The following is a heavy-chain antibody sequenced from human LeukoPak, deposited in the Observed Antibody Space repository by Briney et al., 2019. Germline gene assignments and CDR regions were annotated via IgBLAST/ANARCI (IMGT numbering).Heavy chain of an antibody. J-gene: IGHJ4*02. Sequence: SETLSLTCTVSGGSISSYYWSWIRQPPGEGLEWIGYIYYSGSTNYNPSLKSRVTISVDTSKNQFSLKLSSVTAADTAVYYCARLILPNYYDSSGHFDYWGQGTLVTVSS. CDR2: IYYSGST. D-gene: IGHD3-22*01. V-gene: IGHV4-59*08. CDR3: ARLILPNYYDSSGHFDY. CDR1: GGSISSYY.